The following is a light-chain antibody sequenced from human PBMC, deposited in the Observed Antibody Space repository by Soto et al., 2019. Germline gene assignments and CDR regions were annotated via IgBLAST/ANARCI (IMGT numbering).Light chain of an antibody. Sequence: VMTQSPLSLPVTPVDPASISFRSSQILLHSNGYNYLDWYLQKPGQAPQLLIYLGSNRASGVPDRFSGSGSGTDFTLKISRVEAEDVGVYYCMQPLQSWTFGQGTKVDIK. CDR1: QILLHSNGYNY. J-gene: IGKJ1*01. CDR2: LGS. V-gene: IGKV2-28*01. CDR3: MQPLQSWT.